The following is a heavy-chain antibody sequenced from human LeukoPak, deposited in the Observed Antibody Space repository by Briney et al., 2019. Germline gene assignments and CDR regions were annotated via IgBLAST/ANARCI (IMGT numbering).Heavy chain of an antibody. CDR2: IYYSGST. J-gene: IGHJ4*02. Sequence: PSETLSLTCTVSGGSISSSSYYWSWIRQPPGKGLEWIGYIYYSGSTNYNPSLKSRVTISVDTSKNQFSLKLSSVTAADTAVYYCARAPGEGLWFGELPFDYWGQGTLVTVSS. CDR3: ARAPGEGLWFGELPFDY. CDR1: GGSISSSSYY. V-gene: IGHV4-61*01. D-gene: IGHD3-10*01.